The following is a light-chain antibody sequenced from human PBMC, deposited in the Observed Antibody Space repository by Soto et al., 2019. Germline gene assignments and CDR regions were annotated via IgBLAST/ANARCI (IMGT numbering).Light chain of an antibody. CDR2: AAS. J-gene: IGKJ1*01. V-gene: IGKV1-9*01. CDR3: LQLNSYPWT. Sequence: IQLTQSPSSLPASVGDIVTITCRASQGISSYLAWYQQKPGKAPKLLIYAASTLQSGVPSRFSGSGSGTDFTLTTSRMQPEDYATYYCLQLNSYPWTFAQGTKVEIK. CDR1: QGISSY.